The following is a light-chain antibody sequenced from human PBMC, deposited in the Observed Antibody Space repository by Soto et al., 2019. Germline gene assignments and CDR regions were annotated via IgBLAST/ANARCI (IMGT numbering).Light chain of an antibody. CDR3: RQSYSTPLT. CDR1: QTISSY. J-gene: IGKJ4*01. V-gene: IGKV1-39*01. Sequence: DIQMTQSPSSLSASIGDRVTITCRASQTISSYLNWYQQKPGKAPKLPIHAASSLQSGVPSRFSGSGSGTDFTLTISSLQPEDFATYYCRQSYSTPLTVGGGTKVEIK. CDR2: AAS.